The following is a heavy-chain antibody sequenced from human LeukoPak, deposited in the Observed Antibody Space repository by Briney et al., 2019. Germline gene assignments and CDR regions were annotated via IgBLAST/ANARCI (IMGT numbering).Heavy chain of an antibody. CDR3: ARPNTISEGAFDI. J-gene: IGHJ3*02. V-gene: IGHV3-23*01. CDR1: GFTFSSYA. D-gene: IGHD3-3*01. CDR2: ISGSGGST. Sequence: GGSLRLSCAASGFTFSSYAMGWVRQAPGKGLEWVSAISGSGGSTYYADSVKGRFTISRDNAKNSLYLQMNSLRAEDTAVYYCARPNTISEGAFDIWGQGTMVTVSS.